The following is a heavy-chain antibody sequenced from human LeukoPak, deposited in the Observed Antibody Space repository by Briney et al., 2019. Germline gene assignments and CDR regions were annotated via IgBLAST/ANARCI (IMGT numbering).Heavy chain of an antibody. Sequence: GGSLRLSCAASGFTVSSNYMSWVRQAPGKGLEWVSVIYSGVSTYYADSVKGRFTISRDNAKNSLYLQMNSLRAEDTAVYYCARLTTVTNDGVYWGQGTLVTVSS. D-gene: IGHD4-17*01. CDR3: ARLTTVTNDGVY. CDR1: GFTVSSNY. J-gene: IGHJ4*02. CDR2: IYSGVST. V-gene: IGHV3-53*01.